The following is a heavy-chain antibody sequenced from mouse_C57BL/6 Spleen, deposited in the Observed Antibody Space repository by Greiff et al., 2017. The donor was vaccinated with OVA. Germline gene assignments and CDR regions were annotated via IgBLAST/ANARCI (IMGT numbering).Heavy chain of an antibody. D-gene: IGHD1-1*01. J-gene: IGHJ4*01. V-gene: IGHV1-5*01. CDR1: GYTFTSYW. CDR3: TSTVVGGDAMDY. CDR2: IYPGNSDT. Sequence: EVQLQQSGTVLARPGASVKMSCKTSGYTFTSYWMHWVKQRPGQGLEWIGAIYPGNSDTSYNQKFKGKAKLTAVTSASTAYMELSSLTNEDSAVYYWTSTVVGGDAMDYWGQGTSVTVSS.